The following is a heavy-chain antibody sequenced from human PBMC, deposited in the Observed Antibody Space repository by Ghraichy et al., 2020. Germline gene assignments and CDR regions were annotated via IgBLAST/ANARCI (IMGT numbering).Heavy chain of an antibody. CDR2: IYWDDDK. CDR3: AHRGSMVRGITIGFDP. V-gene: IGHV2-5*02. J-gene: IGHJ5*02. CDR1: GFSLSTTGVG. D-gene: IGHD3-10*01. Sequence: SGPTLMKPTQTLTLTCTFSGFSLSTTGVGVGWIRQPPGKALEWLALIYWDDDKRYSPSLKSRLTITKDTSKNQVVLTMTNMDPVDTATYHCAHRGSMVRGITIGFDPWGQGTLVTVSS.